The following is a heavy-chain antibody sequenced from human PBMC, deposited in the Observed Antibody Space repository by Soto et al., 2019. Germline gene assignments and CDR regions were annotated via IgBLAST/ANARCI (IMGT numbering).Heavy chain of an antibody. CDR2: ISASGGTA. CDR3: AKLTYPSDSTGYYYERVSGWIDS. D-gene: IGHD3-22*01. J-gene: IGHJ5*01. Sequence: EVQLLESGGELIQPGGSLRLSCAASGFMFSSYAMSWFRQAPGKGLEWVSSISASGGTANLADSVEGRCTISRDNSKSTLYLQMNSLRVEDTAVYYCAKLTYPSDSTGYYYERVSGWIDSWGQGTLVTVSS. CDR1: GFMFSSYA. V-gene: IGHV3-23*01.